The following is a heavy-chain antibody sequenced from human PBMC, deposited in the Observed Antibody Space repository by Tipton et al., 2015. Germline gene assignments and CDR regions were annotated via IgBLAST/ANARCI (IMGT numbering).Heavy chain of an antibody. CDR1: GGSISSSNYY. CDR2: IYYSGST. D-gene: IGHD2-2*01. J-gene: IGHJ4*02. CDR3: AEVKYGDYVDY. Sequence: TLSLTCTVSGGSISSSNYYWGWIRQPPGKGLEWIGYIYYSGSTYYNPSLNSRVTISVDTSKNQFSLKLSSVTAADTAVYFCAEVKYGDYVDYWGQGTLVTVSP. V-gene: IGHV4-39*01.